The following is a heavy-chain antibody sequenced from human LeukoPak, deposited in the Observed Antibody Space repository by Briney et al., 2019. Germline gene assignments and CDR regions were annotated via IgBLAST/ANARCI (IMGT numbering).Heavy chain of an antibody. V-gene: IGHV3-9*03. CDR1: GFTFDDYA. CDR3: AKDLTPEHGPFDY. D-gene: IGHD1/OR15-1a*01. Sequence: VRSLRLSCAASGFTFDDYAMHWVRQAPGKGLEWVSGISWNSGSIGYADSVKGRFTISRDNAKNSLYLQMNSLKAEDMALYYCAKDLTPEHGPFDYWGQGTLVTVSS. J-gene: IGHJ4*02. CDR2: ISWNSGSI.